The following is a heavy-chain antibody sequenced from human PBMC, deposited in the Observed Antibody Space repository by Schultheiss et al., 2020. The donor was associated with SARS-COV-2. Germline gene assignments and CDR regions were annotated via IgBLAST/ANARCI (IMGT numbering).Heavy chain of an antibody. J-gene: IGHJ4*02. CDR2: IYYSGST. D-gene: IGHD3-3*01. V-gene: IGHV4-61*08. Sequence: SETLSITCTVSGGSISSGGYYWSWIRQHPGKGLEWIGYIYYSGSTNYNPSLKSRVTISVDTSKNQFSLKLSSVTAADTALYYCARDGITIFGVVQYFDYWGQGTLVTVSS. CDR3: ARDGITIFGVVQYFDY. CDR1: GGSISSGGYY.